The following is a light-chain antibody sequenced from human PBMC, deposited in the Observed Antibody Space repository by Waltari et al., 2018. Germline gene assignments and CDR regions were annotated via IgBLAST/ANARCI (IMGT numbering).Light chain of an antibody. CDR2: AAS. CDR1: QSIDKF. V-gene: IGKV1-39*01. CDR3: QPTYTSLAWT. Sequence: DIQMTQSPSSLSASVGDRATITCRPSQSIDKFLNWHQKKPGKAPDLLIYAASTLQTGVPSRFSGSGSGTDFTLTITSLHPEDFATYYCQPTYTSLAWTFGQGTKVEIK. J-gene: IGKJ1*01.